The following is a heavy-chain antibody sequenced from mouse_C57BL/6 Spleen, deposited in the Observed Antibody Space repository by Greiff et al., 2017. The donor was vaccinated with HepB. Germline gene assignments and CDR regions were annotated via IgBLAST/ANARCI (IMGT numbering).Heavy chain of an antibody. J-gene: IGHJ3*01. Sequence: VQLQQPGAELVKPGASVKMSCKASGYTFTSYWITWVKQRPGQGLEWIGDIYPGSGSTNYNEKFKSKATLTVDKSSSTAYMQLSSLTSEDSAVYYCARGYDYPFAYWGQGTLVTVSA. CDR1: GYTFTSYW. CDR2: IYPGSGST. CDR3: ARGYDYPFAY. V-gene: IGHV1-55*01. D-gene: IGHD2-4*01.